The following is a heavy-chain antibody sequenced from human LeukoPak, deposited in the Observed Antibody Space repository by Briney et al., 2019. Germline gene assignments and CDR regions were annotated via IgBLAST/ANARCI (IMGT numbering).Heavy chain of an antibody. CDR3: ARANMTATRHFDY. V-gene: IGHV3-30*02. J-gene: IGHJ4*02. CDR1: GFTFNRYG. D-gene: IGHD2-21*02. Sequence: GGSLRLSCAASGFTFNRYGMHWVRQAPGKGLEWVAFIRYDGSHQYYADSVKGRFTISRDNSKNTLYLQMSSLRSEDTAVYYCARANMTATRHFDYWGQGSLVTVSS. CDR2: IRYDGSHQ.